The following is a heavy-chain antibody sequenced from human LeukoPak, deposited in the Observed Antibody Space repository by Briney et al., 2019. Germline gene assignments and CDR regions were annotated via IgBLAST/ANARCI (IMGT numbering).Heavy chain of an antibody. CDR2: IIPIFGTA. D-gene: IGHD4-17*01. Sequence: ASVKVSCKASGGSFNRYAISWVRQAPGQGLEWMGGIIPIFGTANYAQKFQGRVTITADESTSTAYMELSSLRSEDTAVYYCARGGDYGDYMYYFDYWGQGTLVTVSS. CDR1: GGSFNRYA. CDR3: ARGGDYGDYMYYFDY. V-gene: IGHV1-69*13. J-gene: IGHJ4*02.